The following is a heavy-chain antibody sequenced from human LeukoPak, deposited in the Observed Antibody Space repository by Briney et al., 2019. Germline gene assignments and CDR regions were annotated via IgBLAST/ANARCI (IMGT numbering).Heavy chain of an antibody. Sequence: SETLSLTCAVYGGSFSGYYWSWIRQPPGKGLEWIGEINHSGSTNYNPSLKSRVTISVDTSKNQFSLKLSSVTAADTAVFYCARTRGYSYGYYYYYYMDVWGKGTTVTISS. D-gene: IGHD5-18*01. V-gene: IGHV4-34*01. CDR2: INHSGST. CDR3: ARTRGYSYGYYYYYYMDV. CDR1: GGSFSGYY. J-gene: IGHJ6*03.